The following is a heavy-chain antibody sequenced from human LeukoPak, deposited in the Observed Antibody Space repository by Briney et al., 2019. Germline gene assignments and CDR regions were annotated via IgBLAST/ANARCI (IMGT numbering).Heavy chain of an antibody. J-gene: IGHJ5*02. CDR2: IYYSGST. D-gene: IGHD4-17*01. Sequence: SGTPSLTWTFSGGSNRSYYRSWIPQPPGKGPEWIGYIYYSGSTNYNPSLKSRVTISVDTSKNQFSLKLSSVTAADTAVYYCARVSNEYGDYVPGNWFDPWGQGTLVTVSS. CDR3: ARVSNEYGDYVPGNWFDP. CDR1: GGSNRSYY. V-gene: IGHV4-59*01.